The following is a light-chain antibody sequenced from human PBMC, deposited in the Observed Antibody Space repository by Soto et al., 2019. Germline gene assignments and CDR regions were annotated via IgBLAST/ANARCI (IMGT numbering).Light chain of an antibody. J-gene: IGLJ2*01. CDR2: DVN. V-gene: IGLV2-8*01. Sequence: QSVLTQPPSASGSPGQSVTISCTGTSSDVGGYNFVSWFQQNPAEAPKLIIYDVNQRPSGVPDRFSVSKSGNTASLTVSGLQPEDDADYYCYSYSANILVVVFGGGTKVTVL. CDR1: SSDVGGYNF. CDR3: YSYSANILVVV.